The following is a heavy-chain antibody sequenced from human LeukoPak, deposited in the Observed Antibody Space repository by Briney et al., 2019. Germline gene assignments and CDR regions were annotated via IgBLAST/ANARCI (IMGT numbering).Heavy chain of an antibody. CDR1: GFTFSSYS. D-gene: IGHD4-17*01. J-gene: IGHJ6*03. Sequence: PGGSLRLSCAASGFTFSSYSMNWVRQAPGKGLEWVSGINWNGGSTGYADSVKGRFTISRDNAKNSLYLQMNSLRAEDTALYYCATQVNTNYGDLGYYYMDVWGKGTTVTVSS. V-gene: IGHV3-20*04. CDR3: ATQVNTNYGDLGYYYMDV. CDR2: INWNGGST.